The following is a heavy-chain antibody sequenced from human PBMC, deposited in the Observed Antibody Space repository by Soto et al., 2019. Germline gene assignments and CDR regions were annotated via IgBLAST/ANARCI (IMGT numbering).Heavy chain of an antibody. D-gene: IGHD6-13*01. V-gene: IGHV1-3*05. CDR2: MNAGNGNT. J-gene: IGHJ6*02. CDR1: GYTFTSYA. Sequence: QVQLVQSGAEEKKPGASLKVSCKASGYTFTSYAMHWVRQAPGQRLEWMGWMNAGNGNTKYSQKFQGRVTITRDTSASTAYMELSSLRSEDTAVYYCARGPAAAGYYYGMDVWGQGTTVTVSS. CDR3: ARGPAAAGYYYGMDV.